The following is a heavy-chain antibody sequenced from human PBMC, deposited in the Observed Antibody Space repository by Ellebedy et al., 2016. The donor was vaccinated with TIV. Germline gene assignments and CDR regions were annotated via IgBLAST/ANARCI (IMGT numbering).Heavy chain of an antibody. Sequence: GESLKISCAASGFTFNSYAMHWVRQAPGKGLEWVAVISYDGSSKYYADSVKGRFTISRDNSMTTLYLEMNSLRAEDTAVYYCVTWDQDYGRWGQGSLVTISS. V-gene: IGHV3-30-3*01. J-gene: IGHJ4*02. CDR1: GFTFNSYA. CDR3: VTWDQDYGR. CDR2: ISYDGSSK. D-gene: IGHD3-16*01.